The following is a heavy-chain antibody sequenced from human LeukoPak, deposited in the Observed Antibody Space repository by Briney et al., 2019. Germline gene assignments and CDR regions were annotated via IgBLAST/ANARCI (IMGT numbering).Heavy chain of an antibody. Sequence: KPSETLSLTCTVSGYSISSGYYWGWIRQPPGEGLEWIGSIYHSGSTYYNPSLKSRVTISVDTSKNQFSLKLSSVTAADTAVYYCARGGRRPPSNWFDPWGQGTLVTVSS. CDR2: IYHSGST. V-gene: IGHV4-38-2*02. J-gene: IGHJ5*02. CDR1: GYSISSGYY. CDR3: ARGGRRPPSNWFDP.